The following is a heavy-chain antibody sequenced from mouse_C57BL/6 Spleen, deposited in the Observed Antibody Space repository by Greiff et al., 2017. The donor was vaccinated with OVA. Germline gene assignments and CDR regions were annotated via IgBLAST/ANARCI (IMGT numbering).Heavy chain of an antibody. CDR3: ARGGYSNYWYFDV. V-gene: IGHV1-59*01. J-gene: IGHJ1*03. D-gene: IGHD2-5*01. CDR2: IDPSDSYT. Sequence: VQLKQPGAELVRPGTSVKLSCKASGYTFTSYWMHWVKQRPGQGLEWIGVIDPSDSYTNYNQKFKGKATLTVDTSSSTAYMQLSSLTSEDSAVYYGARGGYSNYWYFDVWGTGTTVTVSS. CDR1: GYTFTSYW.